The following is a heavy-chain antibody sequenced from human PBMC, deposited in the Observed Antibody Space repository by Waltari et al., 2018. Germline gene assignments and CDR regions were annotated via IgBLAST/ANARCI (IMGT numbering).Heavy chain of an antibody. D-gene: IGHD3-9*01. J-gene: IGHJ4*02. V-gene: IGHV3-23*01. CDR3: AKGYDILLLERPFDY. CDR1: GFTFSSYA. CDR2: ISGSGGST. Sequence: EVQLLESGGGLVQPGGSLRLSCAASGFTFSSYAMSWVRQAPGKGLEWVSAISGSGGSTYYADSVKGRFTIARDNSKNTLYLQMNSLRAEDTALYYCAKGYDILLLERPFDYWGQGTLVTVSS.